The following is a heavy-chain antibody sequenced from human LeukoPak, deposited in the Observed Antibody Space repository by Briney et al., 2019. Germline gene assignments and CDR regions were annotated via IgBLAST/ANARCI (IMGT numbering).Heavy chain of an antibody. Sequence: ASVKVSCKASGGTFSSYAISWVRQAPGQGLEWMGRIIPIFGTANYAQKFQGRVTITADKSTSTAYMELSSLRSEDTAVYYCAREAGRVGAGDYWGQGTLVTVSS. CDR2: IIPIFGTA. CDR1: GGTFSSYA. J-gene: IGHJ4*02. D-gene: IGHD1-26*01. V-gene: IGHV1-69*06. CDR3: AREAGRVGAGDY.